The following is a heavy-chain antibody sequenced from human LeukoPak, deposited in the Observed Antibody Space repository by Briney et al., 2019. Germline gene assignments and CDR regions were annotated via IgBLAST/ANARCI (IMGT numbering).Heavy chain of an antibody. CDR2: ISGSGGST. V-gene: IGHV3-23*01. CDR1: GFTFSSYA. J-gene: IGHJ4*02. Sequence: GGSLRLSCAASGFTFSSYAMSWVRQAPGKGLEWVSTISGSGGSTYYAESVKGRFTTSRDNSKNTLYVQMNSLRAEDTAVYYCARRPVEYSTSTRYFDYWGQGTLVTVSS. D-gene: IGHD6-6*01. CDR3: ARRPVEYSTSTRYFDY.